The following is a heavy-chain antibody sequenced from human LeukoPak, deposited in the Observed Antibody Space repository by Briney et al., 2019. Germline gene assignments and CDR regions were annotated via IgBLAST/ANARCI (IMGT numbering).Heavy chain of an antibody. CDR1: GFTFSSYG. D-gene: IGHD5-18*01. J-gene: IGHJ6*02. CDR3: ARDNEDTAMVEYYYYGMDV. V-gene: IGHV3-30*03. CDR2: ISYDGSNK. Sequence: GRSLRLSCAASGFTFSSYGMHWVRRAPGKGLEWVAVISYDGSNKYYADSVKGRFTISRDNSKNTLYLQMNSLRAEDTAVYYCARDNEDTAMVEYYYYGMDVWGQGTTVTVSS.